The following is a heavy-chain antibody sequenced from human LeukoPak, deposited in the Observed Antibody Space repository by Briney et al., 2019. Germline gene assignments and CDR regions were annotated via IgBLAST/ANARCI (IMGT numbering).Heavy chain of an antibody. J-gene: IGHJ6*03. CDR2: ISGSGGST. V-gene: IGHV3-23*01. CDR1: GFTFSSYA. Sequence: PGGSLRLSCTASGFTFSSYAMSWVRQAPGKGLEWVSAISGSGGSTYYADSVKGRFTISRDNSKNTLYLQMNSLRAEDTAVYYCAKDFTGKFGSGSYFRPPYYMDVWGKGTTVTISS. D-gene: IGHD3-10*01. CDR3: AKDFTGKFGSGSYFRPPYYMDV.